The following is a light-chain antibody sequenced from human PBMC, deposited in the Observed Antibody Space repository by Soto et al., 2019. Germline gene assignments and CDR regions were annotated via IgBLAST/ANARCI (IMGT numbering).Light chain of an antibody. CDR3: SSYRSSNRLVI. Sequence: QSVLTQPRSVSGSPGQSVTISCTGTSSDVDDYKYVSWYQQHPGKVPKLMIYEVSYRPSGVSNRFSGSQSGNTASLTISGLQAEDEADYYCSSYRSSNRLVIFGGGTKLTVL. CDR1: SSDVDDYKY. V-gene: IGLV2-14*01. J-gene: IGLJ2*01. CDR2: EVS.